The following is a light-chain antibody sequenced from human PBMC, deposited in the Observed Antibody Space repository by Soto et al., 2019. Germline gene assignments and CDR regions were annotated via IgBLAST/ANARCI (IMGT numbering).Light chain of an antibody. CDR2: EVS. CDR1: SSDVGAYNY. J-gene: IGLJ3*02. Sequence: QSALTQPPSASGSPGQSVTISCTGTSSDVGAYNYVSWYQQHPGKAPKLMIYEVSKRPSGVPDRFSGSKSGNTASLTVSGLQAEDEADYYCISYAGSSIWVFGGGTKVTV. V-gene: IGLV2-8*01. CDR3: ISYAGSSIWV.